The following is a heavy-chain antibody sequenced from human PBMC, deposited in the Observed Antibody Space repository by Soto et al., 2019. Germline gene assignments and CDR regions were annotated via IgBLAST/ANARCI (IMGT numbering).Heavy chain of an antibody. Sequence: QLQLQESGPGLVKPSETLSLTCTVSGGSISSSSYYWGWIRQPPGKGLEWIGSIYYSGSTYYNPSLKSRVTISVGTSKNQFSLKLSSVTAADTAVYYCARPLGGSGSSNWFDPWGQGTLVTVSS. CDR1: GGSISSSSYY. CDR3: ARPLGGSGSSNWFDP. D-gene: IGHD3-10*01. J-gene: IGHJ5*02. CDR2: IYYSGST. V-gene: IGHV4-39*01.